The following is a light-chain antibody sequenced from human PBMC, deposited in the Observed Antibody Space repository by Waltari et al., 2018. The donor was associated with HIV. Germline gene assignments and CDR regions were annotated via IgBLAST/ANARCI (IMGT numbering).Light chain of an antibody. CDR1: SSDVGNYNL. J-gene: IGLJ2*01. V-gene: IGLV2-23*02. CDR3: CSYAGSRV. CDR2: EVS. Sequence: QSALTQPASVSGSPGQSITISCTGTSSDVGNYNLVSWYQQHPGKAPKLMIYEVSKRPSGVSNRFSGSKSGNMASLTISGLQAEDEADYYCCSYAGSRVFGGGTKLTVL.